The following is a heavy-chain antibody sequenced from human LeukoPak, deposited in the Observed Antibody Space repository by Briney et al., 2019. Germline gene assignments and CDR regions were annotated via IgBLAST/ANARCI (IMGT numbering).Heavy chain of an antibody. CDR1: GFTFSNYS. CDR2: LSDNCSGT. Sequence: SGGSLSLSCAASGFTFSNYSMSWVRQAPGKGLEWVANLSDNCSGTYYDNSVKGRFTISRDNSKNTLYPLMNSLGVEDKAVEYCSKDSETCSSRGFDTWGQGTMVTVSS. D-gene: IGHD5-24*01. CDR3: SKDSETCSSRGFDT. J-gene: IGHJ5*02. V-gene: IGHV3-23*02.